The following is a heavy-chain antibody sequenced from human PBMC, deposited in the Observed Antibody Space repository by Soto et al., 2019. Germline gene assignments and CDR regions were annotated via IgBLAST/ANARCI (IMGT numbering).Heavy chain of an antibody. Sequence: ASVKVSCKASGYTFSSYYMHWVRQAPGQGLEWVGLINPSGVSTNYAQKLQGRVTMTKDTSTSTVYLELSSLSSEDTAVYYCAIASGSGRRFDYWGQGTLVTVSS. V-gene: IGHV1-46*03. J-gene: IGHJ4*02. CDR2: INPSGVST. CDR1: GYTFSSYY. CDR3: AIASGSGRRFDY. D-gene: IGHD2-15*01.